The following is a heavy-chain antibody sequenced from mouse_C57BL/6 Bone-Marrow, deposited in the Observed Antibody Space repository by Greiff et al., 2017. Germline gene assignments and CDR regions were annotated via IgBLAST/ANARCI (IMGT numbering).Heavy chain of an antibody. J-gene: IGHJ4*01. CDR1: GFNIKDDY. CDR2: IDPENGDT. D-gene: IGHD1-1*02. CDR3: TLLLYYYAMDY. Sequence: VQLKQSGAELVRPGASVKLSCTASGFNIKDDYMHWVKQRPEQGLEWIGWIDPENGDTEYASKFQGKATITADTSSNTAYLQLSSLTSEDTAVYYWTLLLYYYAMDYWGQGTSVTVSS. V-gene: IGHV14-4*01.